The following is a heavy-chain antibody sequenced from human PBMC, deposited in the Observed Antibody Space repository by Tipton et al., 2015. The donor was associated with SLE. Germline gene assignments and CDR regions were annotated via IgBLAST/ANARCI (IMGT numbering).Heavy chain of an antibody. Sequence: TLSPTCTVSGGSISSSSYYWGWIRQPPGKGLEWIGSIYYSGSTYYNPSLKSRVTISVDTSKNQFSLKLSSVTAADTAVFYCARRQAYEGFDPWGQGTLVTVSS. D-gene: IGHD3-16*01. CDR3: ARRQAYEGFDP. J-gene: IGHJ5*02. CDR2: IYYSGST. CDR1: GGSISSSSYY. V-gene: IGHV4-39*07.